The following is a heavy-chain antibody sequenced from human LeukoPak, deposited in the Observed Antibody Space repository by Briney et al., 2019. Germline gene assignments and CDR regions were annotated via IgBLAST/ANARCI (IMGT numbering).Heavy chain of an antibody. V-gene: IGHV3-7*01. CDR1: GFTFTNYW. D-gene: IGHD6-19*01. CDR2: IKQSGSGV. J-gene: IGHJ4*02. CDR3: ARDPGVAEAGTVGYFDY. Sequence: GGSLRLSCAASGFTFTNYWMSWVRQAPGKGLVWVANIKQSGSGVYYVDSVKGRFTIFRDNAKSSLYLQMNNLRVEDTGVYYCARDPGVAEAGTVGYFDYWGQGALVTVSS.